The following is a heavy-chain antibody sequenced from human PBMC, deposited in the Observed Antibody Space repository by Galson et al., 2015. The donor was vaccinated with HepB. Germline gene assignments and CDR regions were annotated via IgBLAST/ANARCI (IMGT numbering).Heavy chain of an antibody. J-gene: IGHJ4*02. Sequence: SVKVSCKASGGTLRNYGISWVRQAPGQGLEWMGGINPVFGTAHYAQKFQDRVTISANRSTNTAYMELTTLTSEDAAVYYCAGKAAVTPGYLAYWGQGTLVTFSS. CDR2: INPVFGTA. CDR1: GGTLRNYG. CDR3: AGKAAVTPGYLAY. D-gene: IGHD6-13*01. V-gene: IGHV1-69*06.